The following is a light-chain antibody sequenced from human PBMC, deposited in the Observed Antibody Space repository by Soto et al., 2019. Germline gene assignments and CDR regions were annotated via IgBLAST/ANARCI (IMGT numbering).Light chain of an antibody. CDR1: QSISTW. CDR2: KAS. V-gene: IGKV1-5*03. J-gene: IGKJ4*01. Sequence: DIQMTQSPSTLSASVRDRVTITCRASQSISTWLAWYQQKPGKAPKLLIYKASNLEGGVPSRFSGSGSGTEFNITISSLQPDDFATYYCQQYNTYPLTFGGGTTVEIK. CDR3: QQYNTYPLT.